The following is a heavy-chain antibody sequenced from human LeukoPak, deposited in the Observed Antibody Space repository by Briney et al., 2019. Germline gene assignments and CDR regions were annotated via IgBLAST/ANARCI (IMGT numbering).Heavy chain of an antibody. V-gene: IGHV3-43*02. D-gene: IGHD3-22*01. J-gene: IGHJ4*02. CDR3: GKDARSGSGYFVAF. CDR1: GFTFDDYA. CDR2: ISGDGDNT. Sequence: PGGSLRLSCAVSGFTFDDYAMHWVRQAPGKGLEWASLISGDGDNTYYADSVKGRFTISRDISKNSLYLQMNSLRSDDTALYYCGKDARSGSGYFVAFWGQGTLVSVSS.